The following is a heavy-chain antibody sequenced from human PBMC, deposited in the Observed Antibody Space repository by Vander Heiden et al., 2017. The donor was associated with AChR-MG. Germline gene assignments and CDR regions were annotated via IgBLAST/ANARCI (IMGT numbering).Heavy chain of an antibody. CDR1: GGSISSGGYY. J-gene: IGHJ4*01. D-gene: IGHD3-16*01. CDR3: ASSMGGHYNFDY. CDR2: IYYSGST. Sequence: QVQLQASGPGLVKPSQTLSLTCPFSGGSISSGGYYWSWIRQHPGKGLEWIGYIYYSGSTYYNPSLKSRVTISVDTSKNKFSLKLRSVPAADTAVYYCASSMGGHYNFDYWGHGTLVTVSS. V-gene: IGHV4-31*03.